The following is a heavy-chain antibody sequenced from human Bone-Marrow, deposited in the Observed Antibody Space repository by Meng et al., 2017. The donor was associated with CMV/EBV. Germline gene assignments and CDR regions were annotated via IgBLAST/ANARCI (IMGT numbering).Heavy chain of an antibody. CDR3: TKDLAAYSSSWYSFGPSSYYYYGMDV. J-gene: IGHJ6*02. D-gene: IGHD6-13*01. Sequence: GESLKISCAASGFTFSSYAMHWVRQAPGKGLEWVAFIRYDGNNKYYADSVKGRFTIFRDNSKNTLYLQMNSLRAEDTAVYYCTKDLAAYSSSWYSFGPSSYYYYGMDVWGQGTTVTVSS. CDR1: GFTFSSYA. V-gene: IGHV3-30*02. CDR2: IRYDGNNK.